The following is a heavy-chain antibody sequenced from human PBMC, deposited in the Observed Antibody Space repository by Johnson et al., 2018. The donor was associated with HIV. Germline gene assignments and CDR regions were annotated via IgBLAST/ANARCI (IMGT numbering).Heavy chain of an antibody. CDR1: GFTFSSYA. CDR2: ISYDGSNK. D-gene: IGHD6-13*01. V-gene: IGHV3-30*04. CDR3: AREQSGIAAAGNENAFDI. Sequence: QVQLVESGGGVVQPGGSLRLSCAASGFTFSSYAMHWVRQAPGKGLEWVAVISYDGSNKYYADSVKGRFPISRDNSKNTLYLQMNSLRAEDTAVYYCAREQSGIAAAGNENAFDIWGQGTMVTVSS. J-gene: IGHJ3*02.